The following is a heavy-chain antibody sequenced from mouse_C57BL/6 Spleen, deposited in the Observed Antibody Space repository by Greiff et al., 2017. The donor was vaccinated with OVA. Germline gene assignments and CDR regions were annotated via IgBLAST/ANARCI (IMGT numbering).Heavy chain of an antibody. CDR2: IYPGDGDT. Sequence: VQLQQSGAELVKPGASVKISCKASGYAFSSYWMNWVKQRPGKGLEWIGQIYPGDGDTNYNGKFKGKATLTADKSSSTAYMQLSSLTSEDSAVYFCARSPYYYGSSYPRYFDVWGTGTTVTVSS. V-gene: IGHV1-80*01. CDR3: ARSPYYYGSSYPRYFDV. CDR1: GYAFSSYW. D-gene: IGHD1-1*01. J-gene: IGHJ1*03.